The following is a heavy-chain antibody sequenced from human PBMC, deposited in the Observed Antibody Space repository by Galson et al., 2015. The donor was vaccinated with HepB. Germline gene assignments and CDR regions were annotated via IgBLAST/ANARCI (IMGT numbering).Heavy chain of an antibody. J-gene: IGHJ4*02. D-gene: IGHD6-13*01. CDR2: INPNSGGT. CDR3: ARSPSSSWYRLDY. CDR1: GYTFTGYY. Sequence: SVKVSCKASGYTFTGYYMHWVRQAPGQGLEWMGRINPNSGGTNYAQKFQGRVTMTRDTSISTAYMELSRLRSDDTAVYYCARSPSSSWYRLDYWGQGTLVTVSS. V-gene: IGHV1-2*06.